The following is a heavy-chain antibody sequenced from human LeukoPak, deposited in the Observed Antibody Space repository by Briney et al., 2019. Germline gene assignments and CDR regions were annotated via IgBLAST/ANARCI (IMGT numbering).Heavy chain of an antibody. CDR2: IYYSGST. D-gene: IGHD3-10*01. CDR1: GGSISSSTYY. Sequence: QSSETLSLTCTVSGGSISSSTYYWAWIRQPPGKGLEWIASIYYSGSTYCNPSLKSRITISVDTSKNQFSLKLSSVTAADTAVYFCARQARGGSGDHNWFDPWGQGTLVTVSS. V-gene: IGHV4-39*01. J-gene: IGHJ5*02. CDR3: ARQARGGSGDHNWFDP.